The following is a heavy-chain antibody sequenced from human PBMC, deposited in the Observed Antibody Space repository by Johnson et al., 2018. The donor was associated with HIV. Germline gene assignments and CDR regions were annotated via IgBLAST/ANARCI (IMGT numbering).Heavy chain of an antibody. V-gene: IGHV3-64*01. CDR2: ISSNGGST. J-gene: IGHJ3*02. CDR1: GFTFSSYA. D-gene: IGHD1-7*01. Sequence: VQLVESGGGLVQPGGSLRLSCAASGFTFSSYAMHWVRQAPGKGLEYVSAISSNGGSTYYANSVKGRLTISRDNSKNTLYLQMGSLRAEDMAVYYCARDITGTTEGAFDIWGQGTMVTVSS. CDR3: ARDITGTTEGAFDI.